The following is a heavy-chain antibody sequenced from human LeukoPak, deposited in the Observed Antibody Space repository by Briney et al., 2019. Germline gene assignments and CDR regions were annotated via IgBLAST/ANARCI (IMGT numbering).Heavy chain of an antibody. V-gene: IGHV3-30*18. CDR2: ISYDGSNK. J-gene: IGHJ4*02. Sequence: GGSLRLSCAASGFTFRNYGMHWVRQAPGKGLEWVAVISYDGSNKYYADSVKGRFTISRDNSKNTLYLQMNSLRAEDTAVYYCAKSRPMTATRYYFDYWGQGTLVTVSS. CDR3: AKSRPMTATRYYFDY. CDR1: GFTFRNYG. D-gene: IGHD2-21*02.